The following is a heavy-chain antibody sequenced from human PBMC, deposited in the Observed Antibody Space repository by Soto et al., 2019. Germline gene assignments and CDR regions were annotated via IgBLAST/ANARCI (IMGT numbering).Heavy chain of an antibody. V-gene: IGHV3-48*01. CDR3: VKHQVSLVRGISPFDY. Sequence: GGSLRLSCAASGFTFRNYAMNWVRQAPGKGLEWVSYIGLGSSPKYYADSVEGRFTISRDNAKNSLYLQMNSLRAEDMALYYCVKHQVSLVRGISPFDYWGQGALVTVSS. CDR1: GFTFRNYA. D-gene: IGHD3-10*01. J-gene: IGHJ4*02. CDR2: IGLGSSPK.